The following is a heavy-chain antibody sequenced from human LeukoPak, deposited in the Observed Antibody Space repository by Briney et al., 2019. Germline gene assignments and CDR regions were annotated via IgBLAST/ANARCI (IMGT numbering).Heavy chain of an antibody. CDR3: AKDGRFSGSPYFYYMDV. CDR2: INWNGGSI. D-gene: IGHD1-26*01. CDR1: GFTFGDYP. V-gene: IGHV3-9*01. Sequence: GGSLRLSCVASGFTFGDYPMHWVRQVPGKGLEWVSGINWNGGSIGYADSVKGRFTISRDNAKNPLYLQMNSLRAEDTALYYCAKDGRFSGSPYFYYMDVWGKGTTITVS. J-gene: IGHJ6*03.